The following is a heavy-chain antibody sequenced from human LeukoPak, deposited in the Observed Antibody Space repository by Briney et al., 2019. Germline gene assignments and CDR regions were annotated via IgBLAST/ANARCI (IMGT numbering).Heavy chain of an antibody. D-gene: IGHD1-26*01. CDR3: AKDRLNSGSYLIVDY. CDR1: GFTSSSYA. J-gene: IGHJ4*02. CDR2: ISGSGGST. Sequence: GGSLRLSCAASGFTSSSYAMSWVRQAPGKGLEWVSAISGSGGSTYYADSVKGRFTISRDNSKNTLYLQMNSLRAEDTAVYYCAKDRLNSGSYLIVDYWGQGTLVTVSS. V-gene: IGHV3-23*01.